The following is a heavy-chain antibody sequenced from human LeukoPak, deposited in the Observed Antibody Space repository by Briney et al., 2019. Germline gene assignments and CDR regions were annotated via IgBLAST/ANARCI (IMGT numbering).Heavy chain of an antibody. D-gene: IGHD1-26*01. CDR2: FSGSGGST. V-gene: IGHV3-23*01. J-gene: IGHJ4*02. Sequence: SGGSLRLSCAASGFTFSTSAMTWVRHAPGRGLEWVSTFSGSGGSTYYADTVKGRFTISRDNSKNTLYLQKNSLRAEDTAVYYCTKAGLNTGYSGSHFCGQGTLVTVSS. CDR1: GFTFSTSA. CDR3: TKAGLNTGYSGSHF.